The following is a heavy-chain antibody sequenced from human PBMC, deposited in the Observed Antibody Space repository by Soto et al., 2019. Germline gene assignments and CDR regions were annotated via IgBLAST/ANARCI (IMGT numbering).Heavy chain of an antibody. J-gene: IGHJ6*02. CDR2: IGTAGDT. V-gene: IGHV3-13*01. Sequence: GGSLRLSCAASGFTFSSYDMHWVRQATGKGLEWVSAIGTAGDTYYPDSVKGRFTISRDNSKNTLYLQMNSLRAEDTAVYYCARDVDCISTSCYYALLAYYYGMDVWGQGTTVTVSS. CDR3: ARDVDCISTSCYYALLAYYYGMDV. D-gene: IGHD2-2*01. CDR1: GFTFSSYD.